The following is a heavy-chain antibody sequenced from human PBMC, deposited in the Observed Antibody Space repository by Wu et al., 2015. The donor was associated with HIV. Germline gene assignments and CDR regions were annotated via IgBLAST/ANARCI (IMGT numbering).Heavy chain of an antibody. J-gene: IGHJ4*02. CDR1: GGTFTNFA. CDR3: ARDAAPVTTEFDY. V-gene: IGHV1-69*12. CDR2: IIPIFGTA. Sequence: QVQLVQSGAEVKKPGSSVKVSCKASGGTFTNFASNWVRQAPGQGLEWMGGIIPIFGTANYAQKFQGRVTVTADESTSTAYMELSSLRSEDTAVYFCARDAAPVTTEFDYWGQGTLVTVSS. D-gene: IGHD1-1*01.